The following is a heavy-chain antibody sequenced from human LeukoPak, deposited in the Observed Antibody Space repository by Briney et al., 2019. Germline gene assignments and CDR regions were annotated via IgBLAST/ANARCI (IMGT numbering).Heavy chain of an antibody. Sequence: ASVKVSCKASGYTFTGYYMHWVRQAPGQGLEWMGWINPNSGGTSYAQKFQGRVTMTRDTSISTAYMELSRLRSDDTAVYYCARDLLAAAGTAVDYWGQGTLVTVSS. D-gene: IGHD6-13*01. CDR2: INPNSGGT. J-gene: IGHJ4*02. CDR1: GYTFTGYY. V-gene: IGHV1-2*02. CDR3: ARDLLAAAGTAVDY.